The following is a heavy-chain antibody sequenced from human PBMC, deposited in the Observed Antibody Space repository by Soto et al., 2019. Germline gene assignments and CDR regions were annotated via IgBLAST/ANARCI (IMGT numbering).Heavy chain of an antibody. CDR3: ARAYGGNSNYFDY. Sequence: SETLSLTCDVSGRSVTGGGYCWSCVCQPPGKGLEWIGYVFYDESTYYNPSFKSRVAISVDWSKNQFSLKLTSVTAADTAIYYCARAYGGNSNYFDYWGQGTPVTVSS. D-gene: IGHD4-17*01. J-gene: IGHJ4*02. CDR1: GRSVTGGGYC. CDR2: VFYDEST. V-gene: IGHV4-30-2*01.